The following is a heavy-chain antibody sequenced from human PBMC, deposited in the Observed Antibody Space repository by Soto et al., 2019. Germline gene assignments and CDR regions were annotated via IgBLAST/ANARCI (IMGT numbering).Heavy chain of an antibody. CDR3: VRSGHSFGGVM. J-gene: IGHJ4*02. D-gene: IGHD3-16*01. CDR2: MYYSGGS. Sequence: SETLSLTCTVSGASMNNYYGSWVRQPPGKGLEWIGYMYYSGGSNSNPSLKGRVTISVDTSKNQLSLKLTSVTAADTAVYYCVRSGHSFGGVMWGQGTLVTVSS. CDR1: GASMNNYY. V-gene: IGHV4-59*01.